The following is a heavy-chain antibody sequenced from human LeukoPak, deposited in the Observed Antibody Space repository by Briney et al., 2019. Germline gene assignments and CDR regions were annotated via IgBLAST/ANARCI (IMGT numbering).Heavy chain of an antibody. CDR1: GYTFSNYG. Sequence: GASVKVSCKASGYTFSNYGINWVRQAPGQGLEWMGWISAYNGNTNFAQKLQGRVTMTTDTSTSTAYMDLRSLRSDDTAVYYCARHAGHCSSATCPPSDAFDIWGQGTMVTVSS. V-gene: IGHV1-18*01. D-gene: IGHD2-2*01. J-gene: IGHJ3*02. CDR2: ISAYNGNT. CDR3: ARHAGHCSSATCPPSDAFDI.